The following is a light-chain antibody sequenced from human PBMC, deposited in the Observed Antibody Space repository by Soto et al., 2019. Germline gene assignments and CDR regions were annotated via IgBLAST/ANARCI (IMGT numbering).Light chain of an antibody. CDR3: ATWEDNVTGRV. Sequence: QSVLIQPPSASGTPGQRVTISCSGSSSNIGSNYVYWFQQLPGAAPKLLIYRNNQRPSGVPDRFSGSKSGTSASLAISGLRSEDEADDYCATWEDNVTGRVFGGGTKVNVL. CDR1: SSNIGSNY. J-gene: IGLJ3*02. CDR2: RNN. V-gene: IGLV1-47*01.